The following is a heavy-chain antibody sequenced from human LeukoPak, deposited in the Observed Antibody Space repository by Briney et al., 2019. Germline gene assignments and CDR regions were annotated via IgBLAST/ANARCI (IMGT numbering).Heavy chain of an antibody. CDR2: IYHSGST. J-gene: IGHJ5*02. CDR3: ARVVWLSELERGWFDP. Sequence: SETLSLTCAVSGYSISSGYYWGWIRQPPGKGLEWIGSIYHSGSTYYNPSLESRVTISVDTSKNQFSLKLSSVTAADTAVYYCARVVWLSELERGWFDPWGQGTLVTVSS. V-gene: IGHV4-38-2*01. D-gene: IGHD1-1*01. CDR1: GYSISSGYY.